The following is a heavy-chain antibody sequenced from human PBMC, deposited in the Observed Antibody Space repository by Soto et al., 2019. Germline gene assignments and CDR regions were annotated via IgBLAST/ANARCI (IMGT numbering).Heavy chain of an antibody. CDR2: IWYDGSNK. CDR1: GFTFSSYG. J-gene: IGHJ6*02. Sequence: QVQLVESGGGVVQPGRSLRLSCAASGFTFSSYGMHWVRQAPGKGLEWVAVIWYDGSNKYYADSVKGRFTISRDNSKNTLYLQMNSLRAEDTAVYHCARDGGSYKGHNYYYGMDVWGQGTTVTVSS. CDR3: ARDGGSYKGHNYYYGMDV. V-gene: IGHV3-33*01. D-gene: IGHD1-26*01.